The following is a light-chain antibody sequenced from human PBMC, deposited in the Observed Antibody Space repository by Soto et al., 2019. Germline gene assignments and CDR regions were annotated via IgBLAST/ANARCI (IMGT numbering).Light chain of an antibody. V-gene: IGLV2-14*01. CDR2: DVS. CDR3: SSYTSSSTLYV. CDR1: SSDVGGYNY. J-gene: IGLJ1*01. Sequence: QFALTQPASVSGSPGESITISCTGTSSDVGGYNYVSWYQQHPGKAPKLMIYDVSNRPSGVSNRFSGSKSGNTASLTISGLQAEDEAAYYCSSYTSSSTLYVFGTGTKVTVL.